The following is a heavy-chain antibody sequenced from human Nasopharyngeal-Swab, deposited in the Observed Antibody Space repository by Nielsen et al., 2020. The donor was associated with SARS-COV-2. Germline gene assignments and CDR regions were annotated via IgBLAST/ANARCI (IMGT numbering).Heavy chain of an antibody. CDR3: ARCVREHRKPHAFDI. D-gene: IGHD1-14*01. CDR2: ISSSSSYT. J-gene: IGHJ3*02. CDR1: GFTFSDYY. Sequence: GESLKISCAASGFTFSDYYMSWIRQAPGKGLEWVSYISSSSSYTNYADSAKGRFTISRDNAKNSLYLQMNSLRAEDTAVYYCARCVREHRKPHAFDIWGQGTMVTVSS. V-gene: IGHV3-11*06.